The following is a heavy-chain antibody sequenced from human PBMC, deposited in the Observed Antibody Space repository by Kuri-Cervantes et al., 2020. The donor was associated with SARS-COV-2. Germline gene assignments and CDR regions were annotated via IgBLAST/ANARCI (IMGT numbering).Heavy chain of an antibody. Sequence: SETLSLTCAVYGGSFSGYYWSWIRQPPGKGLEWIGEINHSGSTNYNPSLKSRVTISVDTSKNQFSLKLNSVTAADTAVYYCARDSGGYDVDVPMGPYWGQGTLVTVSS. CDR3: ARDSGGYDVDVPMGPY. CDR2: INHSGST. V-gene: IGHV4-34*01. CDR1: GGSFSGYY. D-gene: IGHD5-18*01. J-gene: IGHJ4*02.